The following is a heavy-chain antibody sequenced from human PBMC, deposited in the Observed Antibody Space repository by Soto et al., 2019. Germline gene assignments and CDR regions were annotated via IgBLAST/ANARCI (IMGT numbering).Heavy chain of an antibody. CDR2: LYYSGST. CDR3: ARGYRQSGYSSSWVFDY. D-gene: IGHD6-13*01. J-gene: IGHJ4*02. CDR1: GGSINSGGYY. V-gene: IGHV4-31*03. Sequence: QVQLRESGPGLVKPSQTLSLTCTVSGGSINSGGYYWNWIRQHPGKGLEWIGYLYYSGSTSYHPFLSSRDIISKDTSENHFSLKLSSVTAADTADYFCARGYRQSGYSSSWVFDYWAQGTLVNVSS.